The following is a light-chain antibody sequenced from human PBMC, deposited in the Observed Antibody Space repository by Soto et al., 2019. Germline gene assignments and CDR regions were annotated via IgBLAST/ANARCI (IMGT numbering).Light chain of an antibody. V-gene: IGLV2-11*01. J-gene: IGLJ7*01. Sequence: QSALTQPRSVSGSPGQSVNISCTGTSSDVGGYNYVSWYQQHPGRAPKFMIYDVTKRPSGVPDRFSGSKSGNTASLTISGLQVEDEADYYCCSYAGSYFVFGTGTQLTVL. CDR3: CSYAGSYFV. CDR1: SSDVGGYNY. CDR2: DVT.